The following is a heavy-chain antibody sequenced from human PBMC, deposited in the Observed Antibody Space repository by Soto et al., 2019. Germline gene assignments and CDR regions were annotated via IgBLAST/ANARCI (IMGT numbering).Heavy chain of an antibody. J-gene: IGHJ6*02. V-gene: IGHV1-46*01. CDR3: ARDYVRCSSTSCHDPYYYGMDV. CDR1: GYTFTSYY. D-gene: IGHD2-2*01. CDR2: INPRGGST. Sequence: ASVKVSCKASGYTFTSYYMHWVRQAPGQGLEWMGIINPRGGSTSYAQKFQGRVTMTRDTSTSTVYMELSSLRSEDTAVYYCARDYVRCSSTSCHDPYYYGMDVWGQGTTVTVSS.